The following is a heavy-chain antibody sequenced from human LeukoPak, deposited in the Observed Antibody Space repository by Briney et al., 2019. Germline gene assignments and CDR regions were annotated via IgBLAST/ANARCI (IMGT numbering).Heavy chain of an antibody. CDR1: EFTFNNYW. D-gene: IGHD3-3*01. J-gene: IGHJ1*01. V-gene: IGHV3-74*01. CDR3: LLIILGGSSQH. Sequence: PGGSLRLSCAASEFTFNNYWMHWVRQAPGKGLMWVSRIKNDGKITTYADSVKGRFTTSRDNAKNTFYLQMNSLRVEDTAVYYCLLIILGGSSQHWGQGTLVTVSS. CDR2: IKNDGKIT.